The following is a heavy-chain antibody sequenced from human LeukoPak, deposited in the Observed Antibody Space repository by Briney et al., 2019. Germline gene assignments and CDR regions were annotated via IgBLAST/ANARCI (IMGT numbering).Heavy chain of an antibody. CDR1: GGSVSSYY. CDR2: IHNSGRT. Sequence: PSETLSLTSSVPGGSVSSYYWSWIRQSPGKGLEWIGYIHNSGRTNYNPSLKSRVTGFVDTSKNQVSLRLSSVTAADTAVYYCARHGTISSESYFDYWGQGALVTVSS. V-gene: IGHV4-59*08. CDR3: ARHGTISSESYFDY. D-gene: IGHD1-14*01. J-gene: IGHJ4*02.